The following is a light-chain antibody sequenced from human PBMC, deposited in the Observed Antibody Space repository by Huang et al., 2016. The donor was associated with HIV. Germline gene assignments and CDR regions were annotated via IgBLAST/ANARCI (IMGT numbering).Light chain of an antibody. J-gene: IGKJ4*01. V-gene: IGKV3-11*01. Sequence: EIVLTQSPATLSLSPGERATLSCRARQSVRSYLAWYQQKPGQAPRLLIYDASNTATGIPARFSGSGSGTDFTLTISNLQSEDFAVYYCQQRSAWPLTFGGGTKVEI. CDR2: DAS. CDR3: QQRSAWPLT. CDR1: QSVRSY.